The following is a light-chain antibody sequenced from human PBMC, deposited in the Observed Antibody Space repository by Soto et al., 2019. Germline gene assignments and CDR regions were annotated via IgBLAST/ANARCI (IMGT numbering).Light chain of an antibody. CDR2: GNS. Sequence: QSVPTQPPSVSGAPGQRVTISCTGSSSNIGAGYDVHWYQQLPGTAPKLLIYGNSNRPSGVPDRFSGSKSGTSASLAITGLQAEDEADYYCQSYDSSLSGLWVFGGGTQLTVL. CDR3: QSYDSSLSGLWV. CDR1: SSNIGAGYD. J-gene: IGLJ3*02. V-gene: IGLV1-40*01.